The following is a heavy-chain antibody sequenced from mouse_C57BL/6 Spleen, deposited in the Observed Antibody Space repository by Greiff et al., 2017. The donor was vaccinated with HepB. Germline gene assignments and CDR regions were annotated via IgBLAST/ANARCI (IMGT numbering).Heavy chain of an antibody. V-gene: IGHV5-4*03. D-gene: IGHD1-1*01. CDR3: ARGDTTGDY. CDR1: GFTFSSYA. CDR2: ISDGGSYT. Sequence: EVKLQESGGGLVKPGGSLKLSCAASGFTFSSYAMSWVRQTPEKRLEWVATISDGGSYTYYPDNVKGRFTISRDNAKNNLYLQMSHLKSEDTAMYYCARGDTTGDYWGQGTTLTVSS. J-gene: IGHJ2*01.